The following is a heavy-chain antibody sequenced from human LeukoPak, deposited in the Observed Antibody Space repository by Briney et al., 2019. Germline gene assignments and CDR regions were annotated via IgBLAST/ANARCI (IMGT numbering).Heavy chain of an antibody. CDR3: ARGTTGTTGGWFDP. Sequence: KPSETLSLTCAVSGGSISSSNWWSWVRQPPGKGLEWIGEIYHSGSTNYNPSLKSRVTISVDKSKNQFSLKLSSVTAADTAVYYCARGTTGTTGGWFDPWGQGTLVTVSS. V-gene: IGHV4-4*02. CDR2: IYHSGST. D-gene: IGHD1-1*01. J-gene: IGHJ5*02. CDR1: GGSISSSNW.